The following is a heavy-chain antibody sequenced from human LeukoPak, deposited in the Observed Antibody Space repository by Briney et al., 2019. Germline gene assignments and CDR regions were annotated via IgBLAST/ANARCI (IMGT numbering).Heavy chain of an antibody. Sequence: GGSLRLSCAASGFTFSSYSMNWVRQAPGKGLEWVSSITSSSRYTFYADSVKGRFTISRDNAKNSLYLQMNSLRAEDTAVYYCARGRYSGYDIWGQGTLVTVSS. CDR1: GFTFSSYS. CDR3: ARGRYSGYDI. D-gene: IGHD5-12*01. J-gene: IGHJ4*02. V-gene: IGHV3-21*04. CDR2: ITSSSRYT.